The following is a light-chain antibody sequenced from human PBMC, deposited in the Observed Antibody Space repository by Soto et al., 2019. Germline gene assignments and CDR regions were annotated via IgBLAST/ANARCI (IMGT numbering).Light chain of an antibody. CDR2: ATS. CDR3: QQYSKWPLT. Sequence: EIVMTQSPATLSVSPGERAPLSCRASQSLYSNLAWSQQKPGQSPRLLIYATSTRATGIPARFSGSGSGTDFTLPISSLQSEDFALYYCQQYSKWPLTFGGGTKEEIK. V-gene: IGKV3-15*01. J-gene: IGKJ4*01. CDR1: QSLYSN.